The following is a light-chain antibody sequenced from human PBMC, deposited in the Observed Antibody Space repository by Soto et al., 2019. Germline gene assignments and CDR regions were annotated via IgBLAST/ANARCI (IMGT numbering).Light chain of an antibody. V-gene: IGLV2-14*01. CDR2: DVS. Sequence: QSALTQPASVSGSPGQSITISCTGTSSDVGGYNYVSWYQQHPGKAPKLMIYDVSNRPSGVSNRFSGSKSGNMASLTISGLQAEDEADYYCSSYTSSSTLHWVFGGGTQLTVL. CDR3: SSYTSSSTLHWV. J-gene: IGLJ3*02. CDR1: SSDVGGYNY.